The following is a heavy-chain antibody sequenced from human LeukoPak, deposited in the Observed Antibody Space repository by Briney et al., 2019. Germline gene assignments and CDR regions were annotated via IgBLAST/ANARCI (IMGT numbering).Heavy chain of an antibody. V-gene: IGHV3-74*01. Sequence: GGSLRLSCAASGFTFSSYWMHWVRQAPGKGLVWASRINSDGSSTSYADSVKGRFTISRVNAKNTLYLQMNSLRAEDTAVYYCARGDRGYSSGAYYDYGMDVWGQGTTVTVSS. D-gene: IGHD5-18*01. J-gene: IGHJ6*02. CDR2: INSDGSST. CDR3: ARGDRGYSSGAYYDYGMDV. CDR1: GFTFSSYW.